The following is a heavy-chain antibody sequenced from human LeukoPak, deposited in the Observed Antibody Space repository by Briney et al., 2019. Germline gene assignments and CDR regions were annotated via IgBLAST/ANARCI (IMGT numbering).Heavy chain of an antibody. V-gene: IGHV1-8*01. CDR1: GYTFTTYD. CDR2: MNPNSGNT. Sequence: ASVKASCKASGYTFTTYDINWVRQATGQGLEWMGWMNPNSGNTGYAQKFQGRVTMTRNTSISTAYMELSSLRSEDTAVYYCARVSGDYDFDYWGQGTLVTVSS. D-gene: IGHD4-17*01. J-gene: IGHJ4*02. CDR3: ARVSGDYDFDY.